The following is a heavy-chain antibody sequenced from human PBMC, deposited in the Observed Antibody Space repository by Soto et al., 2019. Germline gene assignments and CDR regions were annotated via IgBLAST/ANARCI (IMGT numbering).Heavy chain of an antibody. Sequence: QVQLQESGPGLVKPSETLSLTCTVSGGSISSYYWSWIRQPPGKGLEWIGYIYYSGSTNYNPSLKSRVTISVDTSKNQFSLKLSSVTAADTAVYYCARVSTYDFWSGVVSGRFDPWGQGTLVTVSS. CDR2: IYYSGST. D-gene: IGHD3-3*01. CDR3: ARVSTYDFWSGVVSGRFDP. J-gene: IGHJ5*02. CDR1: GGSISSYY. V-gene: IGHV4-59*01.